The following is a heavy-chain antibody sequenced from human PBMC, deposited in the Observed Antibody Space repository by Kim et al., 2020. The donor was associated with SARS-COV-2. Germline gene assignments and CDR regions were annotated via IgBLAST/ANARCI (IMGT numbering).Heavy chain of an antibody. D-gene: IGHD1-26*01. CDR3: ARLIVGATGNWFDP. V-gene: IGHV3-53*04. J-gene: IGHJ5*02. CDR1: GFTVSSNY. Sequence: GGSLRLSCAASGFTVSSNYMSWVRQAPGKGLEWVSVIYSGGSTYYADSVKGRFTISRHNSKNTLYLQMNSLRAEDTAVYYCARLIVGATGNWFDPWGQGTLVTVSS. CDR2: IYSGGST.